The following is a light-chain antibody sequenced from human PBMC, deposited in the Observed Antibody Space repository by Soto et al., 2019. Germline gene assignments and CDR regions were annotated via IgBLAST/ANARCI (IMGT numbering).Light chain of an antibody. CDR3: QSYDSSLSGPNWV. Sequence: QSALTQPPSVSGAPGQRVTISCTGSSSNIGAGYDVHWYQQLPGTAPKLLIYGNSNRPSGVPDRFSGSKSGTSASLAITGLKAEDEADYYCQSYDSSLSGPNWVFGGGTKLTVL. J-gene: IGLJ3*02. CDR1: SSNIGAGYD. CDR2: GNS. V-gene: IGLV1-40*01.